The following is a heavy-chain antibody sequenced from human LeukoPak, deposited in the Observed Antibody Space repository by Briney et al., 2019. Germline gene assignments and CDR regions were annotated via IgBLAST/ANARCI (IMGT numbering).Heavy chain of an antibody. CDR3: AREVDFWSADMCD. Sequence: SVKVSCKASGGTFSSYTISWVRQAPGQGLEWMGRIIPIFGTANYAQKFQGRVTITTDESTSTAYMELSSLRSEDTAVYYCAREVDFWSADMCDWGQGTLVTVSS. CDR1: GGTFSSYT. V-gene: IGHV1-69*05. CDR2: IIPIFGTA. D-gene: IGHD3-3*01. J-gene: IGHJ4*02.